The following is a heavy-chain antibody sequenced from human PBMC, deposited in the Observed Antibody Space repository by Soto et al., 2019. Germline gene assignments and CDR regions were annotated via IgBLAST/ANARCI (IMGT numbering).Heavy chain of an antibody. J-gene: IGHJ6*02. CDR3: ARSTFARGGFDYYGMDV. Sequence: AASVKVSCKASGYTFTNNYMHWVRQAPGQGLEWMGIINPSGGSTSYAQKFQGRVTMARDTSTSTVYMELSSLRSEDTAVSYCARSTFARGGFDYYGMDVRGQGPNVTVSS. CDR2: INPSGGST. V-gene: IGHV1-46*01. D-gene: IGHD3-16*01. CDR1: GYTFTNNY.